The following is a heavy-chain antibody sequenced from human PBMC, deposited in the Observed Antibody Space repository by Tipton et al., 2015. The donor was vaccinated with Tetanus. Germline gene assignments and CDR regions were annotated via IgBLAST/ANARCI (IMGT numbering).Heavy chain of an antibody. J-gene: IGHJ4*02. CDR1: GFTLSRFG. D-gene: IGHD6-19*01. Sequence: SLRLSCEVSGFTLSRFGMNWVRQAPGKGLEWISSISSTSTYIYYASSVKGRFTISRDNAKNSLCLQMNSLRAEDTAIYYCVSGSSLDYWGQGTLVTVS. CDR2: ISSTSTYI. V-gene: IGHV3-21*01. CDR3: VSGSSLDY.